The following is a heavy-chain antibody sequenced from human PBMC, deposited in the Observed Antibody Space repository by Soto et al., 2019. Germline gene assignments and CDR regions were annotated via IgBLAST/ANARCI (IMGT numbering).Heavy chain of an antibody. CDR2: IYYSGSI. V-gene: IGHV4-31*02. CDR3: ARQSESTGYFYVWFDP. Sequence: WTWRRQHPGKGLEWIGNIYYSGSIHFNPSLKSRLTMLVDTSENQFALKLTSVTAADTAVYYCARQSESTGYFYVWFDPWGQGTLVTGSS. J-gene: IGHJ5*02. D-gene: IGHD3-9*01.